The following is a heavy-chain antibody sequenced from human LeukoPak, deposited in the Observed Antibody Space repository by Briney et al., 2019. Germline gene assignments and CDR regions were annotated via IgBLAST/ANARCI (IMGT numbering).Heavy chain of an antibody. CDR2: IRYDGSNK. J-gene: IGHJ4*02. CDR3: AKPDYYDSSGPGGY. CDR1: GFTFSSYG. V-gene: IGHV3-30*02. D-gene: IGHD3-22*01. Sequence: GGSLRLSCAASGFTFSSYGMHWVRQAPGKGLEWVTFIRYDGSNKYYADSVKGRFTISRDNSKNTLYLQMNSLRAEDTAVYYCAKPDYYDSSGPGGYWGQGTLATVSS.